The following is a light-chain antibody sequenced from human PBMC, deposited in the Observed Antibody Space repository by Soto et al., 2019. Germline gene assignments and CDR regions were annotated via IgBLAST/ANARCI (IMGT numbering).Light chain of an antibody. CDR3: QHYNSYSEA. CDR1: QGITNR. V-gene: IGKV1-5*03. Sequence: IQITQSASSVSASVGDRVTITCRASQGITNRLAWYQQKPGKAPKLLIYKASTLKSGVPSRFSGSGSGTEFTLTISSLQPDDFATYYCQHYNSYSEAFGQGTKVDIK. J-gene: IGKJ1*01. CDR2: KAS.